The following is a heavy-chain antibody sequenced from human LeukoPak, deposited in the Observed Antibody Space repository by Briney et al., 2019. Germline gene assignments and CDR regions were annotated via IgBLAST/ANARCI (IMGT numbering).Heavy chain of an antibody. J-gene: IGHJ4*02. V-gene: IGHV4-4*02. CDR1: GASISSSNW. D-gene: IGHD3-10*01. CDR3: ARSRTVRGVIINFDY. Sequence: PSGTLSLTCAVSGASISSSNWWSWVRQPPGKGLEWIGEIYHSGSTNYNPSLKSRVTISVDKSKNQFSLKLSSVTAADTAVYYCARSRTVRGVIINFDYWGQGTLVTVSS. CDR2: IYHSGST.